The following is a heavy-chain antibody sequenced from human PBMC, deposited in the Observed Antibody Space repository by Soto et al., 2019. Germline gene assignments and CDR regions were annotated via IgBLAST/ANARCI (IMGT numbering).Heavy chain of an antibody. CDR1: GFSFSHYL. D-gene: IGHD3-10*01. CDR3: ADSWLPTSY. J-gene: IGHJ4*02. V-gene: IGHV3-74*01. Sequence: SLRLSCASSGFSFSHYLMHWVRQAPGKGLVWVSRISPDGRTTTYADSVKGRFTISRDNAKSTLYLQMNSLTVEDGAVYYCADSWLPTSYWGPGTLVTVSS. CDR2: ISPDGRTT.